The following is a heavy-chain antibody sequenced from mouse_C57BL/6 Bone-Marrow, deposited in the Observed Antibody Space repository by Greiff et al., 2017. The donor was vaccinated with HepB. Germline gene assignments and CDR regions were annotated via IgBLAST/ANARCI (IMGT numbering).Heavy chain of an antibody. J-gene: IGHJ2*01. CDR3: ADLYYGSSHYFDY. Sequence: EVQLQQSGAELVKPGASVKLSCTASGFNIKDYYMHWVKQRTEQGLEWIGRIDPEDGETKSAPNFQGKATITADSSTNTANLQLSSLTSEDTAVYYCADLYYGSSHYFDYWGQGTTLTVSS. V-gene: IGHV14-2*01. D-gene: IGHD1-1*01. CDR2: IDPEDGET. CDR1: GFNIKDYY.